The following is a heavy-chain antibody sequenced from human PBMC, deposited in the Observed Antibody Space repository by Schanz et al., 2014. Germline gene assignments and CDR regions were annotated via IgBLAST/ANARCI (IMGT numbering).Heavy chain of an antibody. CDR3: AKGRFGELSAFDI. CDR1: GFTFSSYA. Sequence: EVQLLESGGGFVQPGGSLRLSCAASGFTFSSYAMSWVRQAPGKGLEYISAISNNGDSTYYADSVKGRFTISRDNSKNTLYLQMNSLRAEDTAVYYCAKGRFGELSAFDIWGQGTMVTVSS. J-gene: IGHJ3*02. V-gene: IGHV3-23*01. D-gene: IGHD3-10*01. CDR2: ISNNGDST.